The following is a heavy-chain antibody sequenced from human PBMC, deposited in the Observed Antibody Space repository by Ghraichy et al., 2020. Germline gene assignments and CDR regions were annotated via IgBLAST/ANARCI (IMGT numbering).Heavy chain of an antibody. J-gene: IGHJ4*02. CDR2: IYTSGST. CDR3: ARLHSTYSSTLGDY. CDR1: GGSISSGSYY. V-gene: IGHV4-61*02. D-gene: IGHD6-13*01. Sequence: SETLSLTCTVSGGSISSGSYYWSWIRQPAGKGLEWIGRIYTSGSTNYNPSLKSRVTISVDTSKNQFSLKLSSVTAADTAVYYCARLHSTYSSTLGDYWGQGTLVTVSS.